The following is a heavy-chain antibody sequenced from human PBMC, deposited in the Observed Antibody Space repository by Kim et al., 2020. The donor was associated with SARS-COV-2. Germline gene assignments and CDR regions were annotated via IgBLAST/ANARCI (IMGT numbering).Heavy chain of an antibody. J-gene: IGHJ4*02. D-gene: IGHD3-10*01. Sequence: AGSVKGRVTISRDNSKNTLYLQMNSLRAEDTAVYYCATALSGSYYNSFEYWGQGTLVTVSS. CDR3: ATALSGSYYNSFEY. V-gene: IGHV3-30*01.